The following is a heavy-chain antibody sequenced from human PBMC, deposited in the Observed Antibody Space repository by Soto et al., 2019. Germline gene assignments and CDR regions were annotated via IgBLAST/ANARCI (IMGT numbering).Heavy chain of an antibody. CDR1: GFTFSDYG. CDR3: ASFIDGDSGDY. V-gene: IGHV3-21*01. Sequence: EVQLVESGGGLVKPGGSLRLSCAASGFTFSDYGMNWVRQAPGKGLEWVSFISRSGTDIKYADAVEGRFTIFRDNAKNALSLQMNSLRVEDTAVYYCASFIDGDSGDYWGQGTLVTVSS. D-gene: IGHD3-10*01. J-gene: IGHJ4*02. CDR2: ISRSGTDI.